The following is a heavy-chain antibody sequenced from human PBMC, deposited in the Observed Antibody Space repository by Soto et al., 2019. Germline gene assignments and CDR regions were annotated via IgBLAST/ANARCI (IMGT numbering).Heavy chain of an antibody. V-gene: IGHV1-3*01. CDR3: AREVPTWIQLWFDY. J-gene: IGHJ4*02. Sequence: QVQLVQSGAEVKKPGASVKVSCKASGYTFTSYAMHWVRQAPGQRFEWMGWINAGNGNTKYSQKFQGRVTITRDTSASTAYMELSSLRSEDTAVYYCAREVPTWIQLWFDYWGQGTLVTVSS. D-gene: IGHD5-18*01. CDR1: GYTFTSYA. CDR2: INAGNGNT.